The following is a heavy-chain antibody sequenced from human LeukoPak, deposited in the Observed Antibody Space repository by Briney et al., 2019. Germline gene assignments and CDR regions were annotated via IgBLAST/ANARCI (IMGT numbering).Heavy chain of an antibody. Sequence: PGGSLRLSCAASGFTFSSYSMNWVRQAPGKGLEWVSSISSSSSYIYYADSVKGRFTISRDNAKNSLYLQMNSLRAEDTAVYYCARDEDYYGSGSSFDYWGQGTLVTVSS. CDR2: ISSSSSYI. V-gene: IGHV3-21*01. CDR1: GFTFSSYS. J-gene: IGHJ4*02. D-gene: IGHD3-10*01. CDR3: ARDEDYYGSGSSFDY.